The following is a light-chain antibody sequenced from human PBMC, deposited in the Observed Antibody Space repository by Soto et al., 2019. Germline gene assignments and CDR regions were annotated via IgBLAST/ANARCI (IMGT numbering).Light chain of an antibody. J-gene: IGKJ1*01. V-gene: IGKV1-5*01. CDR2: DAS. Sequence: DIQMTQSPSTLSASVGDRVTITCRAGQSINRALAWYQQKPGKAPKVLIYDASSLESGVPYRFSGSGSGTEFTLTISSLQPDDFATYYCQQYKSFKTFGQGTKVGVK. CDR1: QSINRA. CDR3: QQYKSFKT.